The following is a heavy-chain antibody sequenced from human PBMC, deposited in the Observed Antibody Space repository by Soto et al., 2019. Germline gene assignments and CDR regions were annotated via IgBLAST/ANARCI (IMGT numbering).Heavy chain of an antibody. V-gene: IGHV4-59*01. D-gene: IGHD3-22*01. CDR1: GGSISSYY. Sequence: SETLSLTCTVSGGSISSYYWSWIRQPPGKGLEWIGYIYYSGSTNYNPSLKSRVTISVDTSKNQFSLKLSSVTAADTAVYYCARAGFTMIVVPGAFDIWGQGTMVTVSS. J-gene: IGHJ3*02. CDR3: ARAGFTMIVVPGAFDI. CDR2: IYYSGST.